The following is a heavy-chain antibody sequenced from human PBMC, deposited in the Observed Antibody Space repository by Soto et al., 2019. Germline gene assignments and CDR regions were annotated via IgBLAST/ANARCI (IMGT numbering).Heavy chain of an antibody. CDR2: IYYIGTT. CDR1: DGSVNSGNYY. Sequence: KTSETLSLTCSVSDGSVNSGNYYWSWIRQPPGKGLEWIGHIYYIGTTDYNPSLNSRVTISVDTSKNQFSLKVTSVTAADTAVYFCAREEKQLSRYGGDFDYWGQGILVTVSS. D-gene: IGHD3-16*01. J-gene: IGHJ4*02. V-gene: IGHV4-61*01. CDR3: AREEKQLSRYGGDFDY.